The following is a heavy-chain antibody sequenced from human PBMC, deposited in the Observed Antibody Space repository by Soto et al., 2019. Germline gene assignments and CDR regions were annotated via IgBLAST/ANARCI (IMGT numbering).Heavy chain of an antibody. CDR3: ARRHHYDSSGYYYDY. Sequence: QVQLQESGPGLVKPSETLSLTCTVSGGSIRSYYWSWIRQPPGKGLEWIGYIYYSGSTNYNPSLKSRVTRSVDPSKNQFSLKLNSVTAADTAVYYCARRHHYDSSGYYYDYWGRGTLVTVSS. J-gene: IGHJ4*02. CDR1: GGSIRSYY. CDR2: IYYSGST. D-gene: IGHD3-22*01. V-gene: IGHV4-59*08.